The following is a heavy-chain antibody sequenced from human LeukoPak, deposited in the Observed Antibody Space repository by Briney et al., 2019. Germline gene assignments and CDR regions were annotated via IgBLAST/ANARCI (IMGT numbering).Heavy chain of an antibody. Sequence: GGSLRLSCVASGFSFREYPIHWVRQAPGKGLEWVAVISNDRSNEYDAEFVKGRFTMSRDNSKNTVFLDMNNLRTEDTAVYYCARAQISIISSGQYLDVWGQGTLVTVSS. D-gene: IGHD3-9*01. J-gene: IGHJ3*01. CDR3: ARAQISIISSGQYLDV. V-gene: IGHV3-30-3*01. CDR2: ISNDRSNE. CDR1: GFSFREYP.